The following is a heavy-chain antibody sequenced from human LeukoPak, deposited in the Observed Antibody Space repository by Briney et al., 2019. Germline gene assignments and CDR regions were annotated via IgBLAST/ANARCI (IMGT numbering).Heavy chain of an antibody. CDR1: GGSISSYY. V-gene: IGHV4-59*01. CDR3: ARYYYDSKSRFDP. D-gene: IGHD3-22*01. Sequence: PSETLSLTCTVSGGSISSYYWSWIRQPPGKGLEWIGYIYYSGSTNYNPSLKSRVTISVDTSKNQFSLKLSSVTAADTAVYYCARYYYDSKSRFDPWGQGTLVTVSS. J-gene: IGHJ5*02. CDR2: IYYSGST.